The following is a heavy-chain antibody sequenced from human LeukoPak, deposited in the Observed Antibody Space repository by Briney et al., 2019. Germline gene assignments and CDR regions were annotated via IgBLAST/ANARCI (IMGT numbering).Heavy chain of an antibody. V-gene: IGHV3-30*01. CDR3: ARDSSSSGYYSFDD. CDR1: GFIFSSYA. CDR2: TSFDGSNK. Sequence: GGSLRLSCAASGFIFSSYAMHWVRQAPGKGLEWVAVTSFDGSNKYYADSVKGRFTISRDNSKKTVYLQMNSLRAEDTAVYYCARDSSSSGYYSFDDWGQGTLVTVSS. J-gene: IGHJ4*02. D-gene: IGHD3-22*01.